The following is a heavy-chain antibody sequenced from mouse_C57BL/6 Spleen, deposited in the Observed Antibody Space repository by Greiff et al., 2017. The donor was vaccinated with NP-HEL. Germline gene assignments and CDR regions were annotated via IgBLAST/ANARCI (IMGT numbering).Heavy chain of an antibody. CDR3: ARVVGDWYFDV. CDR1: GYAFSSSW. D-gene: IGHD1-1*01. CDR2: IYPGDGDT. J-gene: IGHJ1*03. Sequence: QVQLQQSGPELVKPGASVKISCKASGYAFSSSWMNWVKQRPGKGLEWIGRIYPGDGDTNYNGKFKGKATLTADKSSSTAYMQLSSLTSEDSAVYFCARVVGDWYFDVWGTGTTVTVSS. V-gene: IGHV1-82*01.